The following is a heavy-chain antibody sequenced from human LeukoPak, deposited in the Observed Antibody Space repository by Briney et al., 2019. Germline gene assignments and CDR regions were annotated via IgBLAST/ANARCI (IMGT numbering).Heavy chain of an antibody. V-gene: IGHV1-46*01. CDR1: GYTFTSYY. J-gene: IGHJ4*02. CDR2: INPSGGST. D-gene: IGHD1-7*01. CDR3: ARVTGTTLKFDY. Sequence: GASVKVFCKASGYTFTSYYMHWVRQAPGQGLEWMGIINPSGGSTSYAQKFQGRVTMTRDTSTSTVYMELSSLRSEDTAVYYCARVTGTTLKFDYWGQGTLVTVSS.